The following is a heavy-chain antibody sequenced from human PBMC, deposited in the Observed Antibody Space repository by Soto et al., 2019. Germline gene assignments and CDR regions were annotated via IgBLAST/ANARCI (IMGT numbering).Heavy chain of an antibody. J-gene: IGHJ4*02. V-gene: IGHV4-30-4*01. CDR1: GGSISSGNYY. CDR3: ATMGTPVTGLYYFDY. Sequence: QVQLQESGPGLVKPSQTLSLTCTVSGGSISSGNYYWSWIRQPPGKGLEWIGFISYSGTTHYSASLRSRVSISVDTSKNQFSLDLSSVTAADTAVYYCATMGTPVTGLYYFDYWGQGTLVALSS. D-gene: IGHD4-17*01. CDR2: ISYSGTT.